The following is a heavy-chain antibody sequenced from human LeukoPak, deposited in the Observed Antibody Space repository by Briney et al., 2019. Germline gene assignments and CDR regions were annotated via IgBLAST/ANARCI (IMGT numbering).Heavy chain of an antibody. CDR3: ARGDDYVWGSLSYFDF. D-gene: IGHD3-16*01. CDR2: INVDHGDT. J-gene: IGHJ4*02. Sequence: GASVKVSCKTSGYSFTDYAIHWVRQAPGQRLEWMGWINVDHGDTKYSQIFQGRVTMTRDISATTAYLELSSLTSEDTAVYYCARGDDYVWGSLSYFDFWGQGTLVSVSS. CDR1: GYSFTDYA. V-gene: IGHV1-3*01.